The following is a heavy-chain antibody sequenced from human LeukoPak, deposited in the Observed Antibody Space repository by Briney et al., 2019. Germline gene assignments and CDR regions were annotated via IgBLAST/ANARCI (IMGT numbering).Heavy chain of an antibody. CDR2: ISGSGGST. Sequence: QPGGSLRLSCAASGFTFSSYAMSWVRQAPGKGLEWVSTISGSGGSTYYADSVKGRFTISRDSSKNTLYLQMNSLRAEDTAVYYCAKDPRKNSNGWYRGADWFDPWGQGTLVTVSS. D-gene: IGHD6-19*01. J-gene: IGHJ5*02. CDR3: AKDPRKNSNGWYRGADWFDP. V-gene: IGHV3-23*01. CDR1: GFTFSSYA.